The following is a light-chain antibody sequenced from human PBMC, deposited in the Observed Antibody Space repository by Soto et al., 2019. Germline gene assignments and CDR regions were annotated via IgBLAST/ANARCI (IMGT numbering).Light chain of an antibody. J-gene: IGKJ4*01. V-gene: IGKV1-33*01. CDR1: QDIDKY. CDR3: QQYDNLPLT. Sequence: DIQMNQSPSSLSASVGDRVTITCQASQDIDKYLNWYQQKPGKAPKLLIDDASNLETGVPSRFSGSGSGTHFTLTIGSLQPEDIAMYYCQQYDNLPLTFGGGTKVDIK. CDR2: DAS.